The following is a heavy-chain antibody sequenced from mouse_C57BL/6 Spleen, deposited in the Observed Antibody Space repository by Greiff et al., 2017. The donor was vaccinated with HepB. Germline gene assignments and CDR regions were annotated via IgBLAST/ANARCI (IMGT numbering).Heavy chain of an antibody. CDR2: INPGSGGT. CDR1: GYAFTNYL. D-gene: IGHD1-1*01. CDR3: ARGPTGSRRAMDY. J-gene: IGHJ4*01. Sequence: QVQLKQSGAELVRPGTSVKVSCKASGYAFTNYLIEWVKQRPGQGLEWIGVINPGSGGTNYNEKFKGKATLTADKSSSTAYMQLSSLTSEDSAVYFCARGPTGSRRAMDYWGQGTSVTVSS. V-gene: IGHV1-54*01.